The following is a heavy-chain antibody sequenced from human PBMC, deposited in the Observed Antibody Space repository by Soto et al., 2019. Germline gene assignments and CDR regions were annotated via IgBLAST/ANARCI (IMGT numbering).Heavy chain of an antibody. D-gene: IGHD4-17*01. CDR1: GLTFTSSS. Sequence: QVQLVQSGGGVVQAGTSLRLSCTASGLTFTSSSFHWVRQAPGKGLEWVAVISENGDRQYSTESERGRFLISRDSSKNTVYLQMNSLRPEDTGVYFCARRLATTVSALGYWGQGALVTVSS. CDR3: ARRLATTVSALGY. V-gene: IGHV3-30-3*01. CDR2: ISENGDRQ. J-gene: IGHJ4*02.